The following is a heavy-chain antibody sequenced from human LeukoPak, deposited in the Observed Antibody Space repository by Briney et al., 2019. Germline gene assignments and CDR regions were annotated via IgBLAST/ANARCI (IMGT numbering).Heavy chain of an antibody. CDR3: ARAAYYYDSSGYLGY. D-gene: IGHD3-22*01. CDR2: IIPIFGTA. V-gene: IGHV1-69*05. Sequence: ASVKVSCKASGGTFSSYAISWVRQAPGQGLEWMGGIIPIFGTANYAQKFQGRVTMTTDTSTSTAYMELRSLRSDDTAVYYCARAAYYYDSSGYLGYWGQGTLVTVSS. J-gene: IGHJ4*02. CDR1: GGTFSSYA.